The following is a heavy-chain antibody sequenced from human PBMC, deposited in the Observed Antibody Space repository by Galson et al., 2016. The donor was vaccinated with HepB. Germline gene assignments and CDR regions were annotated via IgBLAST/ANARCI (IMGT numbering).Heavy chain of an antibody. V-gene: IGHV4-31*03. D-gene: IGHD1-1*01. CDR1: GGSISSGGYY. Sequence: TLSLTCTVSGGSISSGGYYWSWLRQHPGKGLEWIGYIFYSGTADYNPSLKNRVTISVDTSKDQFSLGLESVTAADTAVYYCARDVGGWNDGYWFDPWGQGILVTVSS. J-gene: IGHJ5*02. CDR3: ARDVGGWNDGYWFDP. CDR2: IFYSGTA.